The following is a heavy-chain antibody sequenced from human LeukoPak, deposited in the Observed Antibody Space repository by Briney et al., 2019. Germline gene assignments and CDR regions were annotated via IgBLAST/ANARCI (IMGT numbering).Heavy chain of an antibody. J-gene: IGHJ4*02. CDR3: ASGAYIVGASGPVDY. V-gene: IGHV1-69*01. CDR1: GGTFSSYA. D-gene: IGHD1-26*01. CDR2: IIPIFGTA. Sequence: ASVKVSCKASGGTFSSYAISWVRQAPGQGLEWMRGIIPIFGTANYAQKFQGRVTITADESTSTAYMELSSLRSEDTAVYYCASGAYIVGASGPVDYWGQGTLVTVSS.